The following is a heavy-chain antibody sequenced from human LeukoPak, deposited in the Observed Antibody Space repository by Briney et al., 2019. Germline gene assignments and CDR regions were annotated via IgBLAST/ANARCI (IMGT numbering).Heavy chain of an antibody. Sequence: SETLSLTCTVSSGSISSYYWSWIRQPPGKGLEWIGYIYYSGSTNYNPSLKSRVTISVDKSKNQFSLRLNSVTAADTAVYYCARVQFSSGSLDYWGQGTLVTVSS. D-gene: IGHD6-19*01. CDR2: IYYSGST. CDR3: ARVQFSSGSLDY. J-gene: IGHJ4*02. V-gene: IGHV4-59*12. CDR1: SGSISSYY.